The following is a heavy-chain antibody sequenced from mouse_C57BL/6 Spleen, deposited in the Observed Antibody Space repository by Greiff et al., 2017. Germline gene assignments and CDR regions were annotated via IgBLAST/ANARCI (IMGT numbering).Heavy chain of an antibody. D-gene: IGHD1-1*01. CDR2: IDPYSGGT. V-gene: IGHV1-72*01. Sequence: QVQLKQPGAELVKPGASVKLSCKASGYTFTSYWMHWVKQRPGRGLEWIGWIDPYSGGTKYNEKFKSKATLTVDKPSSTAYMQLSSLTSEDSAVYYCASSGTTVFDYWGQGTTLTVSS. J-gene: IGHJ2*01. CDR1: GYTFTSYW. CDR3: ASSGTTVFDY.